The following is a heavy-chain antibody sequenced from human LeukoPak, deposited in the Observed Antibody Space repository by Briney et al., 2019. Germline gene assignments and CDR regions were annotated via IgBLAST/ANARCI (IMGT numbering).Heavy chain of an antibody. Sequence: PGGSLRLSCAASGFTFSSYEMNWVRQAPGKGLEWVSYISSSGSTIYYADSVKGRFTISRDNSKNTLYLQMNSLRAEDTAVYYCAKDGGSGWYGYYYMDVWGKGTTVTVSS. CDR2: ISSSGSTI. D-gene: IGHD6-19*01. J-gene: IGHJ6*03. V-gene: IGHV3-48*03. CDR3: AKDGGSGWYGYYYMDV. CDR1: GFTFSSYE.